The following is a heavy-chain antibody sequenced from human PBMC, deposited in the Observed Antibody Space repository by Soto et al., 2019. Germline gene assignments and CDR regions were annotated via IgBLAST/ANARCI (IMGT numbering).Heavy chain of an antibody. Sequence: SQTLELTCAISGDSVSSNSAAWNWLRKSASRGLEWLGRTYYRSKWYNDYAHSVKGRITINPDTSKNRFSLKLNSVTPEDTAVYYCARSRSQTYNRFDPWGQGTLVTVSS. CDR1: GDSVSSNSAA. J-gene: IGHJ5*02. CDR3: ARSRSQTYNRFDP. CDR2: TYYRSKWYN. V-gene: IGHV6-1*01.